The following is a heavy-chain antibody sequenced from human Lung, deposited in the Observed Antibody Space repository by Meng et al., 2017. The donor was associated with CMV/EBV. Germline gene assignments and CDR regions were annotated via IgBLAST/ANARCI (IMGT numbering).Heavy chain of an antibody. CDR3: ARACSSTSCLAAYYYYGMDV. CDR1: GFXFSSYS. Sequence: LXCAASGFXFSSYSMNWVRQAPGKGLEWVSYISSSSSTIYYADSVKGRFTISRDNAKNSLYLQMNSLRAENTAVYYCARACSSTSCLAAYYYYGMDVWXQGTTVTVSS. CDR2: ISSSSSTI. V-gene: IGHV3-48*04. J-gene: IGHJ6*02. D-gene: IGHD2-2*01.